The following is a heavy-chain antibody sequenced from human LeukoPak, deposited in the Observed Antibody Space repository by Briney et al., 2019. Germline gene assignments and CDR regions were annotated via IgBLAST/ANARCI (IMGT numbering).Heavy chain of an antibody. V-gene: IGHV3-23*01. CDR1: GFTLSSYA. Sequence: GGSLRLSCAASGFTLSSYAMSWVRQAPGKGLEWVSAISGSGGSTYYADSVKGRFTISRDNSKNTLYLQMNSLRAEDTAVYYCAKAHWGSGPYYYHYMDVWGKGTTVTVSS. D-gene: IGHD7-27*01. CDR2: ISGSGGST. CDR3: AKAHWGSGPYYYHYMDV. J-gene: IGHJ6*03.